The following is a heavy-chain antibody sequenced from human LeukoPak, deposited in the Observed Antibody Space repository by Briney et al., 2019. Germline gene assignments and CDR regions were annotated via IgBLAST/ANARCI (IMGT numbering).Heavy chain of an antibody. Sequence: GGSLSLSCAASGFTFSSYAMHWVRQAPGKGLDWVAVISYDGSNKYYADSVKGRFTISRDNSKNTLYLQMNSLRAEDTAVYYCAREGDYYGSGSYSPFDYWGQGTLVTVSS. D-gene: IGHD3-10*01. V-gene: IGHV3-30*04. J-gene: IGHJ4*02. CDR1: GFTFSSYA. CDR3: AREGDYYGSGSYSPFDY. CDR2: ISYDGSNK.